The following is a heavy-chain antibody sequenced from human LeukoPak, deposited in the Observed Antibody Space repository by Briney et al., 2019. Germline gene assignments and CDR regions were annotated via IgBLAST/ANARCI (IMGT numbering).Heavy chain of an antibody. CDR3: ARHHRSKGPDY. V-gene: IGHV4-34*01. CDR2: INHSGST. CDR1: GGSFSGYY. Sequence: SETLSLTCAVYGGSFSGYYWSWIRQPPGKGLEWIGEINHSGSTNYNPSLKSRVTISVDTSKNQFSLKLSSVTAADTAVYYCARHHRSKGPDYWGQGTLVTVSS. J-gene: IGHJ4*02.